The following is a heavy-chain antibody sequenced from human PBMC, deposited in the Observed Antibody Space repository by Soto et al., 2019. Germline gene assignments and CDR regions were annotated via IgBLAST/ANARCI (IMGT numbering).Heavy chain of an antibody. V-gene: IGHV3-33*01. CDR3: ARDYDSSGFYSYYFDH. Sequence: GGSLRLSCAASGFTFSAHGMLWVRQAPGRGLEWVAIMWSDGNNTYYADSVKGRFTVSRDNSKKMLYLQMNSLRAEDTAVYYCARDYDSSGFYSYYFDHWGQGTLVTVSS. D-gene: IGHD3-22*01. CDR1: GFTFSAHG. J-gene: IGHJ4*02. CDR2: MWSDGNNT.